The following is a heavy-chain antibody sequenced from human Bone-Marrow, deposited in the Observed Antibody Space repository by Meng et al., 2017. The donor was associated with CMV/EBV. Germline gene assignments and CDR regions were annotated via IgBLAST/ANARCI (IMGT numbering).Heavy chain of an antibody. J-gene: IGHJ4*02. CDR3: ARGYCSSTSCLIDY. CDR2: INHSGST. D-gene: IGHD2-2*01. V-gene: IGHV4-34*01. CDR1: GGSFSGYD. Sequence: QLQQWGGGLLKPSETLSLTCAVYGGSFSGYDWSWIRQPPGKGLEWIGEINHSGSTNYNPSLKSRVTISVDTSKNQFSLKLSSVTAADTAVYYCARGYCSSTSCLIDYWGQGTLVTVSS.